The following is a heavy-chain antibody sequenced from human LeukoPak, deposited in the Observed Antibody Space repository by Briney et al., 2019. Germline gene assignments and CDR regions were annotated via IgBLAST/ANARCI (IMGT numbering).Heavy chain of an antibody. Sequence: GGSLRLSCAASGFTFSSYWMSWVRQPPGKGLEWVAHINQDGSGNYYVDSVKGRFTISRDNAKKSLSLEMNSLRAEDTAVYYCARGRGISSFDYWGQGTLVTVSS. D-gene: IGHD3-16*01. CDR3: ARGRGISSFDY. V-gene: IGHV3-7*01. CDR2: INQDGSGN. J-gene: IGHJ4*02. CDR1: GFTFSSYW.